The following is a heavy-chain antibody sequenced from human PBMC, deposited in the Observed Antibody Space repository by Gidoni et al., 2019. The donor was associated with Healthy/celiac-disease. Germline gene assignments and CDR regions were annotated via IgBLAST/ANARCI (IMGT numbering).Heavy chain of an antibody. CDR2: ISYDGSNH. V-gene: IGHV3-30*18. CDR3: AKGVLWFGELLPHFDY. CDR1: GFTFSSYG. D-gene: IGHD3-10*01. J-gene: IGHJ4*02. Sequence: QVQLVESGGGVVQPGRSLRLSCAASGFTFSSYGMHWVRPAPGKGLEWVAVISYDGSNHYYADSVKGRFTISRDNSKNTLYLQMNSLRAEDTAVYYCAKGVLWFGELLPHFDYWGQGTLVTVSS.